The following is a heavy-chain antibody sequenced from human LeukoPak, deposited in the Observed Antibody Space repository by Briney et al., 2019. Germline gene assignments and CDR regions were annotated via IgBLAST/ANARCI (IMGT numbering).Heavy chain of an antibody. CDR1: GGSISSYY. Sequence: PSETLSLTCTVSGGSISSYYWGWIRQPPGKGLEWIGSIYYSGSTYYNPSLKSRVTISVDTSKNQFSLKLSSVTAADTAVYYCARHVMVRGVTRGYYYYYMDVWGKGTTVTISS. CDR3: ARHVMVRGVTRGYYYYYMDV. J-gene: IGHJ6*03. V-gene: IGHV4-39*01. CDR2: IYYSGST. D-gene: IGHD3-10*01.